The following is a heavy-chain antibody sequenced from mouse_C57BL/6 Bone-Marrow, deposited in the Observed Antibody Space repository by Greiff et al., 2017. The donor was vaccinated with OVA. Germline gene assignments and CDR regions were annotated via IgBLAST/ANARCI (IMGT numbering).Heavy chain of an antibody. D-gene: IGHD1-1*01. V-gene: IGHV1-69*01. CDR1: GYTFTSYW. CDR2: IDPSDSYT. J-gene: IGHJ2*01. Sequence: QVQLQQPGAELVMPGASVKLSCKASGYTFTSYWMHWVKQRPGQGLEWIGEIDPSDSYTNYNQQFKGKSTLTVDKSSSTAYMQLSSLTSEDSAVYYCAREGITTVVNLYYCGQGTTLPVSS. CDR3: AREGITTVVNLYY.